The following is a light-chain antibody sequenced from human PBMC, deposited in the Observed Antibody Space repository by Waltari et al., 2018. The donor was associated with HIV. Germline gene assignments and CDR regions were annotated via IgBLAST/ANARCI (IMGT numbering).Light chain of an antibody. V-gene: IGLV1-47*01. CDR3: AALDDSLIDQVV. Sequence: QSVLTQPPSASGTPGQRVTISCSGSSSNVGTNYVYWYKQLPGTAPKLLISINNQRPSGVPDRFSASKSGTSASLAISGLRSEDEADYYCAALDDSLIDQVVFGGGTKLTVL. J-gene: IGLJ2*01. CDR2: INN. CDR1: SSNVGTNY.